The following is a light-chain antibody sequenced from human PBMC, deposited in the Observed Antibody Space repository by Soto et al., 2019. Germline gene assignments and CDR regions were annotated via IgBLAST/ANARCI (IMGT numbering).Light chain of an antibody. CDR3: AAWDDGLNGWV. J-gene: IGLJ3*02. CDR1: SSNIGTNN. V-gene: IGLV1-44*01. Sequence: QLVLTQPPSASGTPGQRVAISCSGSSSNIGTNNVNWYQQLPGTAPKLLIYNNHQRPSGVPDRFSGSKSATSASLAISGLQSEDEADYYCAAWDDGLNGWVFGGGTKLTVL. CDR2: NNH.